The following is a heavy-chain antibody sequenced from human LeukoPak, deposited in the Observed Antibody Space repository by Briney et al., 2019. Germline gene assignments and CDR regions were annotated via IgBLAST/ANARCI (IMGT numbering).Heavy chain of an antibody. CDR3: ARDIGDLYCSSTSCYKIPLIWFDP. CDR1: GYTFTSNG. CDR2: ISAYNGNT. V-gene: IGHV1-18*01. D-gene: IGHD2-2*02. Sequence: ASVKVSCKASGYTFTSNGISWVRQAPGQGLEWMGWISAYNGNTNYAQKLQGRVTMTTDTSTSTAYMELRSLRSDDTAVYYCARDIGDLYCSSTSCYKIPLIWFDPWGQGTLVTVSS. J-gene: IGHJ5*02.